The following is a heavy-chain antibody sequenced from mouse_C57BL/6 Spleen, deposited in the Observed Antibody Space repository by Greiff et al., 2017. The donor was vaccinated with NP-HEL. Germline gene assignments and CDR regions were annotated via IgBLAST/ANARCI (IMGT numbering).Heavy chain of an antibody. CDR1: GYTFTSYW. CDR2: IYPSDSET. Sequence: QVQLQQPGAELVRPGSSVKLSCKASGYTFTSYWMDWVKQRPGQGLEWIGNIYPSDSETHYNQKFKDKATLTVDKSSSTAYMQLSSLTSEDSAVYYCARVSDYDEGAVVDDWGQGTSVTVSS. CDR3: ARVSDYDEGAVVDD. V-gene: IGHV1-61*01. D-gene: IGHD2-4*01. J-gene: IGHJ4*01.